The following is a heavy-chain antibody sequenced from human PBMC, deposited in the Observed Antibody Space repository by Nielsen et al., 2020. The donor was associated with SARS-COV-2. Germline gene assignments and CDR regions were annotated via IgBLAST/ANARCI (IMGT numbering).Heavy chain of an antibody. Sequence: WIRQPPGKGLEWVAVISYDGSNKYYADSVKGRFTISRDNSKNTLYLQMNSLRAEDTAVYYCARGGRITIFRGWFDPWGQGTLVTVSS. D-gene: IGHD3-3*01. CDR2: ISYDGSNK. CDR3: ARGGRITIFRGWFDP. V-gene: IGHV3-30*04. J-gene: IGHJ5*02.